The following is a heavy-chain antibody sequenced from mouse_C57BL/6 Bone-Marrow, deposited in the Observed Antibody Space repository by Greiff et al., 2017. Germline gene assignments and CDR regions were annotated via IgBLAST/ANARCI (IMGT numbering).Heavy chain of an antibody. CDR1: GFTFSSYG. Sequence: EVKLMESGGDLVKPGGSLKLSCAASGFTFSSYGMSWVRQTPDKRLEWVATISSGGSYTYSPDSVKGRFTISRDNAKNTLYLQMSSLKSEDTAMYYCAGYYYGRGDYWGQGTSVTVSS. D-gene: IGHD1-1*01. V-gene: IGHV5-6*01. CDR2: ISSGGSYT. CDR3: AGYYYGRGDY. J-gene: IGHJ4*01.